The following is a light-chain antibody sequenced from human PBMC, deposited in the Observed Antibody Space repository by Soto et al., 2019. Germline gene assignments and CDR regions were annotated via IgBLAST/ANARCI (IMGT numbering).Light chain of an antibody. CDR1: QSISSY. J-gene: IGKJ1*01. Sequence: DIQMTQSPSSLSASVGDRVTITCRASQSISSYLNWYQQKLGKAPKLLIYTASSLQSGVPSRFSGSGSGTAFTLTISSLQPEDFATYYCQQTYSTPWTFGQGTRVEIK. CDR2: TAS. CDR3: QQTYSTPWT. V-gene: IGKV1-39*01.